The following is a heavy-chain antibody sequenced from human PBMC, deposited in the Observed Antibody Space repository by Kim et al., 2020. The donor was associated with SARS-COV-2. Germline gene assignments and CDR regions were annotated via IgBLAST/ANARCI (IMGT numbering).Heavy chain of an antibody. CDR3: AAAYDYGVWRGDAFDI. Sequence: SVKGRLPISRDNSKNPLYLQMNSLRAEDTAVYYCAAAYDYGVWRGDAFDIWGQGTMVTVSS. D-gene: IGHD5-12*01. J-gene: IGHJ3*02. V-gene: IGHV3-23*01.